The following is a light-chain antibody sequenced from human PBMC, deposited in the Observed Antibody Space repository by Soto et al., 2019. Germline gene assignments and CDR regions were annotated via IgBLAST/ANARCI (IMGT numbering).Light chain of an antibody. Sequence: DIQMTQSPSSLSASVRDRVTITCRASQSISTYLNWYQQKPGKVPKLLIYAASSLQSGVPSRFSGSGSGTDFTLTISSLQPEDFATYYCQQSFNSPPITFGQGTRLEIK. V-gene: IGKV1-39*01. CDR2: AAS. CDR3: QQSFNSPPIT. CDR1: QSISTY. J-gene: IGKJ5*01.